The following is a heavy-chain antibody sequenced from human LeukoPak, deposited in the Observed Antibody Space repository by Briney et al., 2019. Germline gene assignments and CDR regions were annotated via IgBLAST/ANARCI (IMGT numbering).Heavy chain of an antibody. J-gene: IGHJ4*02. D-gene: IGHD3-22*01. CDR1: GFTFSSYS. V-gene: IGHV3-48*04. CDR3: VAQGYYDNSGYFPYYFNY. CDR2: ISSSGGST. Sequence: PGGSLRLSCAASGFTFSSYSMNWVRQAPGKGLEWLSHISSSGGSTSYADSVKGRFTISRDNAKKSLFLHMSSLRAEDTAVYYCVAQGYYDNSGYFPYYFNYWGQGTLVTVSS.